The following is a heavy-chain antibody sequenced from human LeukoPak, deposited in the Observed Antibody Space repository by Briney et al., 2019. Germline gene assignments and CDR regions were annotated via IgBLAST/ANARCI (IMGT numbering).Heavy chain of an antibody. CDR1: GFSFSSYV. V-gene: IGHV3-64D*06. Sequence: GGSLRLSCAFSGFSFSSYVLHSVRQAPGKGLESVSGISQNGDNTYYADSVKGRFTISKDNSENTLYLQMNSLRPEDTAVYYCMNPNNYGSGRWGQGTLVTVSS. J-gene: IGHJ4*02. CDR3: MNPNNYGSGR. D-gene: IGHD3-10*01. CDR2: ISQNGDNT.